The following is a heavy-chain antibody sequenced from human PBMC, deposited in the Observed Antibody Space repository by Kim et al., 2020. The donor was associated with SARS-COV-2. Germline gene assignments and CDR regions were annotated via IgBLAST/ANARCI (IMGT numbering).Heavy chain of an antibody. Sequence: LKSRVTISVDTSKNQFSLKLSSVTAADTAVYYCARFAYGSGSYWLYYFDYWGQGTLVTVSS. V-gene: IGHV4-59*01. CDR3: ARFAYGSGSYWLYYFDY. D-gene: IGHD3-10*01. J-gene: IGHJ4*02.